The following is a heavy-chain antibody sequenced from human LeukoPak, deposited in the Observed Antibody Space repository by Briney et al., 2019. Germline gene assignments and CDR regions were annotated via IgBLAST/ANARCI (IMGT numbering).Heavy chain of an antibody. Sequence: GGSLRLSCAASGFTFSSYWMHWVRQAPGKGLVWVSRISTDGSRTGYADSVKGRFTISRDNAKNTLYLQMSRLRSDDTAVYYCARVYWNYHSFDYWGQGTLVTVSS. CDR1: GFTFSSYW. D-gene: IGHD1-7*01. CDR3: ARVYWNYHSFDY. V-gene: IGHV3-74*01. CDR2: ISTDGSRT. J-gene: IGHJ4*02.